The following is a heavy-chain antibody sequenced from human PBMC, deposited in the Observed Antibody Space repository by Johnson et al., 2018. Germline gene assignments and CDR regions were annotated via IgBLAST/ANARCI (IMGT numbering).Heavy chain of an antibody. CDR3: AKGPSYQLLYAEYFQH. D-gene: IGHD2-2*02. Sequence: QVQLVESGGGVVQPGRSLRLSSAASGFTFSSYGMHWVRQAPGKGLEWVAVISYDGSNKYYADSVKGRFTISRDNSKNTLYLQMNSLRAEDTAVYYCAKGPSYQLLYAEYFQHWGQGTLVTVSS. V-gene: IGHV3-30*18. J-gene: IGHJ1*01. CDR1: GFTFSSYG. CDR2: ISYDGSNK.